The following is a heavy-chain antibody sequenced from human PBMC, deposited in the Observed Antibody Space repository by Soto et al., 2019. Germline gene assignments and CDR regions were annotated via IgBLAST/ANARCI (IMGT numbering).Heavy chain of an antibody. Sequence: PSETLSLTCTVSGGSISSYYWSWIRQPPGKGLEWIGYIYYSGSTNYNPSLKSRVTISVDTSKNQFSLKLSSVTAADTAVYYCARVNYDILTGYPTDPVYWGQGTLVTVSS. D-gene: IGHD3-9*01. J-gene: IGHJ4*02. V-gene: IGHV4-59*01. CDR3: ARVNYDILTGYPTDPVY. CDR2: IYYSGST. CDR1: GGSISSYY.